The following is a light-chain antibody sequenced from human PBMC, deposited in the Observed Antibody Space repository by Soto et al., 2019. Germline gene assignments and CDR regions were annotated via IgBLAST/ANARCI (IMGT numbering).Light chain of an antibody. CDR2: GSS. CDR3: QQYNNWPPLT. V-gene: IGKV3-15*01. CDR1: QSVSSS. Sequence: EIVMTQSPATLSVSPGERVTLSCRASQSVSSSLAWYQQKPGQAPRLLIYGSSTRATGIPARFSGSGSGTEFTLTISSLQSEDLAVYDCQQYNNWPPLTFGPGTKVYIK. J-gene: IGKJ3*01.